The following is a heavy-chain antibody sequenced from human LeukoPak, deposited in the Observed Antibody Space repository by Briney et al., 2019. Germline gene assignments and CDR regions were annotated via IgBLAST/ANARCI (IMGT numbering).Heavy chain of an antibody. CDR2: IYPVDSDT. V-gene: IGHV5-51*01. Sequence: GASLKISCKGSGYSFTSYWIGWVRQMPGKGLEWMGIIYPVDSDTRYSPSFQGQVTISADKSISTAYLQWSSLKASDTAMYYCARSYYYDSSGYYLPFDYWGQGTLVTVSS. CDR1: GYSFTSYW. CDR3: ARSYYYDSSGYYLPFDY. D-gene: IGHD3-22*01. J-gene: IGHJ4*02.